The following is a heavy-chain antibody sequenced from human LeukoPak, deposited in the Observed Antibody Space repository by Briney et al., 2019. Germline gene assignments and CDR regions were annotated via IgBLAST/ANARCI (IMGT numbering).Heavy chain of an antibody. D-gene: IGHD4-17*01. CDR3: ARVFTVTINWFDP. CDR1: GYTFTGYY. J-gene: IGHJ5*02. CDR2: INPNSGGT. Sequence: ASVKVSCKASGYTFTGYYMHWVRQAPGQGLEWMGWINPNSGGTNYAQKFQGRVTMTRDTSISTAYMELSRLRSDDTAVYYCARVFTVTINWFDPWGQGTLVIVSS. V-gene: IGHV1-2*02.